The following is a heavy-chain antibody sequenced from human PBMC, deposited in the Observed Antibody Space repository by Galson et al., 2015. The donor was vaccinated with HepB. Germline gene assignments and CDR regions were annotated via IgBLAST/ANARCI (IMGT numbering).Heavy chain of an antibody. CDR3: ARDRVVKDMDV. CDR1: GGSISSSSYY. Sequence: SETLSLTCTVSGGSISSSSYYWGWIRQPPGKGLEWIGSIYYSGSTYYNPSLKSRVTISVDTSKNQFSLKLSSVTAADTAVYYCARDRVVKDMDVWGQGTTVTVSS. J-gene: IGHJ6*02. V-gene: IGHV4-39*07. CDR2: IYYSGST. D-gene: IGHD2-21*01.